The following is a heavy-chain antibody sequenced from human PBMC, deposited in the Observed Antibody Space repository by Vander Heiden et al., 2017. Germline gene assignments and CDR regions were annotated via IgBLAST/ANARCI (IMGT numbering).Heavy chain of an antibody. D-gene: IGHD3-3*01. CDR2: IRSKANSYAT. Sequence: EVQLVDAGGGLGQPGGSLKLSCAASGFTFSGSARHWARQASGKGLEWVGRIRSKANSYATAYAASVKGRFTISRDDSKNTAYLQMNSLKTEDTAVYYCTTHYDFWSGYSFDYWGQGTLVTVSS. J-gene: IGHJ4*02. CDR3: TTHYDFWSGYSFDY. V-gene: IGHV3-73*02. CDR1: GFTFSGSA.